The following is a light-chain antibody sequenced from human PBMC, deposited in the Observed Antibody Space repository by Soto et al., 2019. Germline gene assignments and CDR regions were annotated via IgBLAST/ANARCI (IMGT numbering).Light chain of an antibody. CDR1: QSVSSSY. J-gene: IGKJ2*01. Sequence: ENVLTQSPGTLTLSPGERATLSCRASQSVSSSYLAWYQQKPGQAPRLLISGASNRTTGIPDRFSGRGSGTDFTLTSSRLDPEDFAIYYCQQYGSSPYTFGQGTTLEI. CDR2: GAS. CDR3: QQYGSSPYT. V-gene: IGKV3-20*01.